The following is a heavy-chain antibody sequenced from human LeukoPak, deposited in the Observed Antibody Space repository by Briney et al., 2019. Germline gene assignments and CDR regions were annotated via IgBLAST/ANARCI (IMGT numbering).Heavy chain of an antibody. D-gene: IGHD1-26*01. V-gene: IGHV4-34*01. CDR1: GGSFSGYY. CDR3: ARGQGGATSFDY. CDR2: INHSGST. Sequence: SETLSLTCAVYGGSFSGYYWSWIRQPPGKGLVWIGEINHSGSTNYNPSLKSRVTISVDTSKNQFSLKLSSVTAADTAVYYCARGQGGATSFDYWGQGTLVTVSS. J-gene: IGHJ4*02.